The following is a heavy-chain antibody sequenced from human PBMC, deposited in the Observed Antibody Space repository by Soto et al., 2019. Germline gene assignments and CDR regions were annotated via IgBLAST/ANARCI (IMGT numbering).Heavy chain of an antibody. CDR3: AGAYYDTSGYSLDP. CDR2: IYYSDST. CDR1: GGSISSYY. Sequence: PSETLSLTCTVSGGSISSYYWSWIRQPPGKGLEWIGYIYYSDSTNYNPSLKSRVIISVDTSKNQFSLRLSSVTAADTAVYYCAGAYYDTSGYSLDPGGQGILVTVPS. J-gene: IGHJ5*02. V-gene: IGHV4-59*01. D-gene: IGHD3-22*01.